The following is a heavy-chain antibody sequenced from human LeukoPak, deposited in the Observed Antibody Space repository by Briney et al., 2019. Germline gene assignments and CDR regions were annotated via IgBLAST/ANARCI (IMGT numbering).Heavy chain of an antibody. CDR2: IIPIFGAA. V-gene: IGHV1-69*13. CDR1: GGTFSSYA. D-gene: IGHD3-3*01. CDR3: ARPQEYYDFWSGYYLFDY. Sequence: SVKVSCKASGGTFSSYAISWVRQAPGQGLEWMGGIIPIFGAANYAQKFQGRVTITADESTSTAYTELSSLRSEDTAVYYCARPQEYYDFWSGYYLFDYWGQGTLVTVSS. J-gene: IGHJ4*02.